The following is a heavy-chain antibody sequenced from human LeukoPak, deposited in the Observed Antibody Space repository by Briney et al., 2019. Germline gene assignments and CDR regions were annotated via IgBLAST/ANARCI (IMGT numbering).Heavy chain of an antibody. Sequence: PSETLSLTCTVSGGSISSYYWSWIRQAAGKGLEWIGRIYTSGSTNYNPSLKSRVTMSVDTSKNQFSLKLSSVTAADTAVYYCARDHSSGWYVGADYWGQGTLVTVSS. CDR2: IYTSGST. CDR1: GGSISSYY. J-gene: IGHJ4*02. V-gene: IGHV4-4*07. CDR3: ARDHSSGWYVGADY. D-gene: IGHD6-19*01.